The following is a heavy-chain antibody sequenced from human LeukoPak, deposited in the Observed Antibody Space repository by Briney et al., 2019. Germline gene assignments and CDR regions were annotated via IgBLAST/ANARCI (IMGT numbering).Heavy chain of an antibody. Sequence: GGSLRLSCAASGFTFSSYWMNWVRQAPGKGLEWVAVISYDGSNKYYADSVKGRFTISRDNSKNTLYLQMNSLRAEDTAVYYCARGGSDYGPFDYWGQGTLVTVSS. CDR1: GFTFSSYW. V-gene: IGHV3-30-3*01. D-gene: IGHD4-17*01. CDR2: ISYDGSNK. J-gene: IGHJ4*02. CDR3: ARGGSDYGPFDY.